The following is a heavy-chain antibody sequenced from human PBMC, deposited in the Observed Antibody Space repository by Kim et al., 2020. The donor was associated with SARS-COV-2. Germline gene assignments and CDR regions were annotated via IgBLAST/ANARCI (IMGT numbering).Heavy chain of an antibody. CDR1: GFTFSSYG. D-gene: IGHD1-26*01. CDR2: ISYDGSNK. V-gene: IGHV3-30*03. CDR3: ATDEWELLFP. Sequence: GGSLRLSCAASGFTFSSYGMHWVRQAPGKGLEWVAVISYDGSNKYYADSVKGRFTISRDNSKNTLYLQMNSLRAEDTAVYYCATDEWELLFPWGQGTLVTVSS. J-gene: IGHJ5*02.